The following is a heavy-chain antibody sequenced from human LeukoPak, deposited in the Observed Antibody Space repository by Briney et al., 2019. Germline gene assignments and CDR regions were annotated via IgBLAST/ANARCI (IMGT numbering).Heavy chain of an antibody. CDR3: ARLDPYYYDSSGYPGGPSFFDH. J-gene: IGHJ4*02. CDR2: IYTSGST. CDR1: GGSISSYY. Sequence: PSQTLSLTCTVSGGSISSYYWSWIRQPAGKGLEWIGRIYTSGSTNYNPSLKSRVTMSVDTSKNQFSLKLSSVTAADTAVYYCARLDPYYYDSSGYPGGPSFFDHWGQGTLVTVSS. V-gene: IGHV4-4*07. D-gene: IGHD3-22*01.